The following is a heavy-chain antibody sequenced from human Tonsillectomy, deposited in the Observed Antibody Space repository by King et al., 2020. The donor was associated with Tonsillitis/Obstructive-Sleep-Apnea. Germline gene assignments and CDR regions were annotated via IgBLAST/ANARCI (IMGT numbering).Heavy chain of an antibody. CDR1: GYTFTSYY. D-gene: IGHD6-13*01. Sequence: VQLVESGAEVKKPGASVKVSCKASGYTFTSYYMHWVRQAPGQGLEWMGIINPIGGSTSYAQKFQGRVTMTRDTATSTVYMELSSLRSEDTAEDYCARDGAAAGTANYYYYMDVWGKGTTVTVSS. CDR3: ARDGAAAGTANYYYYMDV. CDR2: INPIGGST. V-gene: IGHV1-46*01. J-gene: IGHJ6*03.